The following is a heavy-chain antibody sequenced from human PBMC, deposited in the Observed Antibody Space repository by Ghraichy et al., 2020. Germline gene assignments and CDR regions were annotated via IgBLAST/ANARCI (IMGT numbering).Heavy chain of an antibody. D-gene: IGHD6-13*01. Sequence: SQTLSLTCTVSGGSITSYYWNWIRQPPGKGLEWIGYISYSGSTNYNPSLKSRVTVSVDTSKNLFSMKLSSVTAADTAVYYCARYRGSSSWWGEVDYWGQGTLVTVSS. V-gene: IGHV4-59*01. J-gene: IGHJ4*02. CDR3: ARYRGSSSWWGEVDY. CDR1: GGSITSYY. CDR2: ISYSGST.